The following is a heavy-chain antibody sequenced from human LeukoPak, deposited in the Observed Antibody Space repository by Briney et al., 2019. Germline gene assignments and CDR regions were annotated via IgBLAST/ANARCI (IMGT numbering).Heavy chain of an antibody. D-gene: IGHD3-9*01. CDR1: GGSISSSSYY. Sequence: PSETLSLTCTVSGGSISSSSYYWGWIRQPPGKGLEWIGSIYYSGSTYYNPSLKSRVTISVDTSKNQFSLKLSSVTAADTAVYYCARVPQGYYDILTGYSGDYWGQGTLVTVSS. V-gene: IGHV4-39*07. CDR3: ARVPQGYYDILTGYSGDY. J-gene: IGHJ4*02. CDR2: IYYSGST.